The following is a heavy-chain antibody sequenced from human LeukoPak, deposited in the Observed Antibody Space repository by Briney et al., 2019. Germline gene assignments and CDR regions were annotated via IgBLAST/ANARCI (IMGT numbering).Heavy chain of an antibody. D-gene: IGHD2-2*01. J-gene: IGHJ5*02. Sequence: GESLKISCKGSGYSFTSYWIGWVRQMPGKGLEWMGIIYPGDSDTRYSPSFQGQVTISADKSISTAYLQWSSLKASDTAMYYCARYGGELVVPAATRFDNWFDPWGQGTLVTVSS. CDR3: ARYGGELVVPAATRFDNWFDP. CDR2: IYPGDSDT. CDR1: GYSFTSYW. V-gene: IGHV5-51*01.